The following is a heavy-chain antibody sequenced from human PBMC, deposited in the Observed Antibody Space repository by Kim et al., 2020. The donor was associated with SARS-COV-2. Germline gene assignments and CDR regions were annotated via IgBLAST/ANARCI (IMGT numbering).Heavy chain of an antibody. CDR1: GYTFTSYY. CDR3: AREREGDILTGYNPRGFDP. Sequence: ASVKVSCKASGYTFTSYYMHWVRQAPGQGLEWMGIINPSGGSTSYAQKFQGRVTMTRDTSTSTVYMELSSLRSEDTAVYYCAREREGDILTGYNPRGFDPWGQGTLVTVSS. D-gene: IGHD3-9*01. J-gene: IGHJ5*02. V-gene: IGHV1-46*01. CDR2: INPSGGST.